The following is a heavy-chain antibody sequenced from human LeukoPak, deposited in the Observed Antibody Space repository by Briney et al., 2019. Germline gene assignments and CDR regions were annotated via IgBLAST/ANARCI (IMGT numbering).Heavy chain of an antibody. CDR3: ARGSRYYDSSGYSQGYFDY. CDR1: GGSISSYY. V-gene: IGHV4-59*05. Sequence: PSETLSLTCTVSGGSISSYYWSWIRQPAGKGLEWIGSIYYSGSTYYNPSLKSRVTISVDTSKNQFSLKLSSVTAADTAVYYCARGSRYYDSSGYSQGYFDYWGQGTLVTVSS. J-gene: IGHJ4*02. CDR2: IYYSGST. D-gene: IGHD3-22*01.